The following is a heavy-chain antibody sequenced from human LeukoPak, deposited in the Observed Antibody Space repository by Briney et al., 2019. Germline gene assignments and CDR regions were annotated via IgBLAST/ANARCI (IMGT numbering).Heavy chain of an antibody. CDR2: INHSGST. V-gene: IGHV4-34*01. CDR3: ASRKGFYYFDY. Sequence: PSETLSLTCAVYGGSFSGYYWSWIRQPPGKGLEWIGEINHSGSTNYNPSLKSRVTISVDTSKNQFSLKLSSVTAADTAVYYCASRKGFYYFDYGGKGPLVTVPS. J-gene: IGHJ4*02. CDR1: GGSFSGYY.